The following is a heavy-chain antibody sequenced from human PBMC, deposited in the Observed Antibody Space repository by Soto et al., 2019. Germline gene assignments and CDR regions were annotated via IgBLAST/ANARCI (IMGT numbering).Heavy chain of an antibody. Sequence: PSATLSLTRDVSGASNTTYCWSWIRQAPGKGLEWIGNVYHTGSTDYNSSLRSRVTISVDTSKNQFSLNMNSVTAADTAVYYCARRLFGSGCTLDSWGQGALVTVS. V-gene: IGHV4-59*07. CDR1: GASNTTYC. CDR2: VYHTGST. J-gene: IGHJ4*02. D-gene: IGHD6-19*01. CDR3: ARRLFGSGCTLDS.